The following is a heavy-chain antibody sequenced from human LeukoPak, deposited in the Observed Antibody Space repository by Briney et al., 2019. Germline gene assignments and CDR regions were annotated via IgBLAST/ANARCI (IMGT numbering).Heavy chain of an antibody. Sequence: GGSMRLSCTASRFNFHYYALHWVRQAPGKGLEWVALMSFDGRTDSYSDSVKGRFTISRDNSKDTLSLQMNRLTLDDTAVYYCARAPWGVPGIGHGYFDNWGQGTLVTVSS. V-gene: IGHV3-30*04. CDR3: ARAPWGVPGIGHGYFDN. D-gene: IGHD3-3*01. CDR1: RFNFHYYA. J-gene: IGHJ1*01. CDR2: MSFDGRTD.